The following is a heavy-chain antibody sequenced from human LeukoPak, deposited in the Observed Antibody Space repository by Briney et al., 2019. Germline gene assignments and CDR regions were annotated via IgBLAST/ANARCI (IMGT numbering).Heavy chain of an antibody. CDR1: GFTFSSYA. V-gene: IGHV3-23*01. CDR3: AKLLGWPGGNNWFDP. D-gene: IGHD2-21*01. CDR2: ISGNSGGST. Sequence: GGSLRLSCVASGFTFSSYALSWVRQAPGKGLEWVSGISGNSGGSTYYADSVKGRFTISRDNSKNTLYLQMNTLRAGDTAVYYCAKLLGWPGGNNWFDPWGQGTLVTVSS. J-gene: IGHJ5*02.